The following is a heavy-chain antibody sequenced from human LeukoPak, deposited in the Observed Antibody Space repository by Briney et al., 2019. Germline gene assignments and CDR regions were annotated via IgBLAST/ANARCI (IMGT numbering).Heavy chain of an antibody. Sequence: SETLSLTCTVSGGSISSYYWSWIRQPPGKGLEWIGYIYYSGSTNYNPSLKSRVTMSVDTSKNQFSLKLSSVTAADTAVYYCARFLTGYYNWHAFDIWGQGTMVTVSS. V-gene: IGHV4-59*12. J-gene: IGHJ3*02. CDR3: ARFLTGYYNWHAFDI. CDR2: IYYSGST. CDR1: GGSISSYY. D-gene: IGHD3-9*01.